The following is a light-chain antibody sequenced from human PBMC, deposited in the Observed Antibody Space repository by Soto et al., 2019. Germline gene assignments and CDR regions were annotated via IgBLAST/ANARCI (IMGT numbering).Light chain of an antibody. CDR2: GAS. Sequence: TVLTQSPGTLSLSPGDRATLSCRASQTVTNNYLAWYQQQPGQAPRLLIYGASSRATGIPDRFSGSGSGTYVTLTISRLEPEDFAVYYCQRYGSSTTFGQGTKVEVK. J-gene: IGKJ1*01. CDR3: QRYGSSTT. CDR1: QTVTNNY. V-gene: IGKV3-20*01.